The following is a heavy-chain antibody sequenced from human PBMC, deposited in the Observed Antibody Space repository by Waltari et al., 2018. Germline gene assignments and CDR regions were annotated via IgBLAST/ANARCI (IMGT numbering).Heavy chain of an antibody. J-gene: IGHJ4*02. CDR3: AKDSRGYSGWVDY. CDR2: ISWEGSTT. Sequence: EVQLVESGGVVVQPGGSLRLSCAASGFTFDDYAMHWVRQAPGKCLEWVSLISWEGSTTSYADSVKGRFTISRDNSKNSLYLQRNSLRAEDNALYYCAKDSRGYSGWVDYWGQGTLVTVSS. D-gene: IGHD6-19*01. CDR1: GFTFDDYA. V-gene: IGHV3-43D*03.